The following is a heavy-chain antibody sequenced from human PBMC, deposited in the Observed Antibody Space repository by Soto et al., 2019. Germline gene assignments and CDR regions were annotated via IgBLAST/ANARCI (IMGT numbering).Heavy chain of an antibody. CDR3: ARDLRATVTAPGAFGI. J-gene: IGHJ3*02. D-gene: IGHD4-17*01. CDR1: CYTFTSYG. V-gene: IGHV1-18*01. CDR2: ISAYNGNT. Sequence: ASVKVSCKASCYTFTSYGISWVRQAPGQGLEWMGWISAYNGNTNYAQKLQGRVTMTTYTSTSTAYMELRSLRSDDTAVYYCARDLRATVTAPGAFGIWVQGTMVTVSS.